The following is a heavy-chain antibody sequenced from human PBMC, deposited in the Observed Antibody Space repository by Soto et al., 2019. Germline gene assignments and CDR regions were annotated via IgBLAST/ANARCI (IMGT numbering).Heavy chain of an antibody. Sequence: EVQLVESGGGLVQPGGSLRLSCVGSGFTLSSYWMSWARQAPGKGLEWLANIKQDGSEQHYVDSVKGRFSISRDNAQNSLFLNMRRLRDEDTAVYYCARGSSLNYWGQGTLVTVSS. J-gene: IGHJ4*02. D-gene: IGHD6-13*01. CDR2: IKQDGSEQ. CDR1: GFTLSSYW. CDR3: ARGSSLNY. V-gene: IGHV3-7*01.